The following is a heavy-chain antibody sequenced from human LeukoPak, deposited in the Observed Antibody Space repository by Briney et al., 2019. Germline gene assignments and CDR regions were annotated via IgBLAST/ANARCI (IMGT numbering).Heavy chain of an antibody. D-gene: IGHD5-12*01. V-gene: IGHV3-23*01. Sequence: GRSLRLSCAASGFTFSDYYMSWIRQAPGKGLEWVSVIGGSNGITFYVGSVKGRFTISRDNSKDTLYLQMNSLRAEDTAVYYCARNENSGWGYFDYWGQGTLVTVSS. CDR1: GFTFSDYY. CDR2: IGGSNGIT. CDR3: ARNENSGWGYFDY. J-gene: IGHJ4*02.